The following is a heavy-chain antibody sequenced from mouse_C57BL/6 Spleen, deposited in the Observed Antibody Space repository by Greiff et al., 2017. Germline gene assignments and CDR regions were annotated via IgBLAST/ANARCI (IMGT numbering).Heavy chain of an antibody. V-gene: IGHV1-15*01. CDR1: GYTFTDYE. Sequence: QVQLKESGAELVRPGASVTLSCKASGYTFTDYEMHWVKQTPVHGLEWIGAIDPETGGTAYNQKFKGKAILTADKSSSTAYMELRSLTSEDSAVYYCTRGGYYYGSSYTWFAYWGQGTLVTVSA. CDR3: TRGGYYYGSSYTWFAY. J-gene: IGHJ3*01. D-gene: IGHD1-1*01. CDR2: IDPETGGT.